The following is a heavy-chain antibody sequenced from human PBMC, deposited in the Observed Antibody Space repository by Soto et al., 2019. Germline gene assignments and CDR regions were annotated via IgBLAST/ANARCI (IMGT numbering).Heavy chain of an antibody. Sequence: PSETLSLPGAVYGWSFSGYYWSWIRQPPGKGLEWIGEINHSGSTNYNPSLKSRVTISVDTSKNQFSLKLSSVTAADTAVYYCARARGYSYGYYFDYWGQGTLVTVSS. V-gene: IGHV4-34*01. CDR2: INHSGST. D-gene: IGHD5-18*01. J-gene: IGHJ4*02. CDR1: GWSFSGYY. CDR3: ARARGYSYGYYFDY.